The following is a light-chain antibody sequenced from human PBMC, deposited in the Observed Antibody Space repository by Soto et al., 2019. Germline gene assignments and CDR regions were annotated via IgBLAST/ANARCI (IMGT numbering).Light chain of an antibody. CDR1: QTLLYSSNNKNY. V-gene: IGKV4-1*01. CDR3: QQYYSTLWT. J-gene: IGKJ1*01. CDR2: WAS. Sequence: DIVMTQSPDSLAVSLGGRATISCKSSQTLLYSSNNKNYLAWYQQKPGQPPKLLMYWASTRQSGVPDRFSGSGSGTEFTLTISSLQAEDVAVYYCQQYYSTLWTFGQGTKVEIK.